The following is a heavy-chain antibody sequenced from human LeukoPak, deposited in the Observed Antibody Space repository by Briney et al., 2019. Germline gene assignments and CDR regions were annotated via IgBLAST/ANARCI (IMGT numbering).Heavy chain of an antibody. D-gene: IGHD4-17*01. J-gene: IGHJ6*03. Sequence: SETLSLTCTVSGYSISSDYYWGWIRQPPGKGLEWIGSIYPSGSTYYNPSLKSRVTISVDTSKNQFSLKLSSVTAADTAVYYCARRGTVTSGATYYYYYYMDVWGKGTTVTISS. CDR3: ARRGTVTSGATYYYYYYMDV. CDR1: GYSISSDYY. V-gene: IGHV4-38-2*02. CDR2: IYPSGST.